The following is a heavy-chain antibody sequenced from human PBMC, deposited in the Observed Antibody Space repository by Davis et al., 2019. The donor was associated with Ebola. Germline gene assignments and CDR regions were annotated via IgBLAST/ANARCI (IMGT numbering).Heavy chain of an antibody. V-gene: IGHV4-59*01. CDR2: IYYSGST. Sequence: SETLSLTCTVSGGSISSDYWNWIRQPPGKGLEWIGYIYYSGSTNYNPSLKSRVTISVDTSKNQFSLKLSSVTAADTAVYYCARHDIVVVVAAFDYWGQGTLVTVSS. CDR3: ARHDIVVVVAAFDY. CDR1: GGSISSDY. D-gene: IGHD2-15*01. J-gene: IGHJ4*02.